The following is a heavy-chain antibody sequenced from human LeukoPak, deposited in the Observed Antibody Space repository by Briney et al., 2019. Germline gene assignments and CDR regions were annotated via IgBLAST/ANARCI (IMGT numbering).Heavy chain of an antibody. J-gene: IGHJ4*02. Sequence: SETLSLTCTVSGGSISNYYWTWIRQPAGKGLEWIGRIYSSGSTNYNPSLKSRVTMSVDTSKNQFSLKLSSVTAADTAVYYCASQSRYSSSWYEDYWGQGTLVTVSS. D-gene: IGHD6-13*01. CDR2: IYSSGST. CDR1: GGSISNYY. V-gene: IGHV4-4*07. CDR3: ASQSRYSSSWYEDY.